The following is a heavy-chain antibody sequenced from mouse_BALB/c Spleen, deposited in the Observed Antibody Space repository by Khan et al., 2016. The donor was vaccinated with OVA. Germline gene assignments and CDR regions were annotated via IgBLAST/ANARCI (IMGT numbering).Heavy chain of an antibody. CDR3: ARGRAFFRNEGWFAY. CDR1: GYTFTSYT. V-gene: IGHV1-4*01. D-gene: IGHD3-3*01. J-gene: IGHJ3*01. Sequence: VQLQESGAELARPWASVKMSCKASGYTFTSYTIHWIIQRPGQGLEWIGYIIPSSGYTNYNQKFKDKATLTADKSSTTAYMQLSSLTTDDSAVYYCARGRAFFRNEGWFAYWGQGTLVTVSA. CDR2: IIPSSGYT.